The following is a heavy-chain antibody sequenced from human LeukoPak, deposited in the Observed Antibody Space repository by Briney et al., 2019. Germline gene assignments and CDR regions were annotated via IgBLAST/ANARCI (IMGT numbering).Heavy chain of an antibody. CDR1: GGSFSGYY. Sequence: KPSETLSLTCAVYGGSFSGYYWSWIRQPPGKGLEWIGEINHSGSTNYNPSLKSRVTISVDTSKNQFSLKLSSVTAADTAVYYCASHTYYYDSYYFDYWGQGTLVTVSS. J-gene: IGHJ4*02. D-gene: IGHD3-22*01. CDR2: INHSGST. V-gene: IGHV4-34*01. CDR3: ASHTYYYDSYYFDY.